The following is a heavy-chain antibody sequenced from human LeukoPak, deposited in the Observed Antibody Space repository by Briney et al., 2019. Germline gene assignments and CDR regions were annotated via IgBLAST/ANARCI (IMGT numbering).Heavy chain of an antibody. Sequence: ASVKVSCKASGGTFSSYAISWVRQAPGQGLEWMGRIIPILGIANHTQKFQGRVTITADKSTSTAYMELSSLRSEDTAVYYCARWVAATPYYFDYWGQGTLVTVSS. D-gene: IGHD2-15*01. J-gene: IGHJ4*02. CDR2: IIPILGIA. V-gene: IGHV1-69*04. CDR1: GGTFSSYA. CDR3: ARWVAATPYYFDY.